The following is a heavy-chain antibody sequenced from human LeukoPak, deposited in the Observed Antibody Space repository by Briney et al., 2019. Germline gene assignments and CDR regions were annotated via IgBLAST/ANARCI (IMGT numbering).Heavy chain of an antibody. CDR1: GGTFSSYA. Sequence: SVTVSCKASGGTFSSYAISWARPAPGQGLEWMGGIIPIFGTANYAQKFQGRVTIIADESTRTAYMELSSLRSEDTAVYYCARGPYYYDSSGYYPFYFDYWGQGTLVTVSS. D-gene: IGHD3-22*01. V-gene: IGHV1-69*13. CDR3: ARGPYYYDSSGYYPFYFDY. CDR2: IIPIFGTA. J-gene: IGHJ4*02.